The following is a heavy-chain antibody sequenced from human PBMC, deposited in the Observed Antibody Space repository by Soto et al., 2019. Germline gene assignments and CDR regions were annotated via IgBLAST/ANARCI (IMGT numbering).Heavy chain of an antibody. CDR1: GFTFSSYG. V-gene: IGHV3-33*01. J-gene: IGHJ6*02. Sequence: QVQLVESGGGVVQPGRSLRLSCAASGFTFSSYGMHWVRQAPGKGLEWVAVIWYDGSNKYYADPVQGRFTISRDNSKNTLYLQMNGLIAEDTAVDYCARDRGTAMALQYAMDVWGQGTTVTVSS. CDR2: IWYDGSNK. CDR3: ARDRGTAMALQYAMDV. D-gene: IGHD5-18*01.